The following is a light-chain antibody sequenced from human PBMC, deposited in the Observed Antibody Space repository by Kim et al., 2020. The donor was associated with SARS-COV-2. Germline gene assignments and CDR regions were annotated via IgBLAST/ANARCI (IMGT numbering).Light chain of an antibody. CDR2: RNN. J-gene: IGLJ3*02. CDR3: SAWDTSLNGWV. V-gene: IGLV10-54*01. Sequence: QAGLTQPPSVSKDLRQTATLTCTGNSNNVGNQGAAWLQQHQGHPPKLLSYRNNNRPSGILERFSASRSGNTASLTITGLQPEDEADYYCSAWDTSLNGWVFGGGTQLTV. CDR1: SNNVGNQG.